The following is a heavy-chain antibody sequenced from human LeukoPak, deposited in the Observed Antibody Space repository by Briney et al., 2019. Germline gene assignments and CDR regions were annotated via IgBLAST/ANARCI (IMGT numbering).Heavy chain of an antibody. J-gene: IGHJ6*03. CDR2: ICCSGSTI. CDR3: ARGTTYGYMDV. CDR1: GFTFSSYS. D-gene: IGHD3-16*01. Sequence: GGSLSLSCAASGFTFSSYSMNWVRQAPGKGLEWVSYICCSGSTIYYADSVKGRFTISRDNAKNSLYLQMYSLRAEDTAGYYCARGTTYGYMDVWGKGTTVTVSS. V-gene: IGHV3-48*01.